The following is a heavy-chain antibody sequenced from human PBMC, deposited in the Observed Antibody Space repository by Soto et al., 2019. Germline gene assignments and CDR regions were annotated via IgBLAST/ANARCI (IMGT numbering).Heavy chain of an antibody. D-gene: IGHD2-15*01. V-gene: IGHV1-2*02. CDR3: ARRYCSGGSCASFFPFDY. CDR2: INPNSGGT. CDR1: GYTFTGYY. J-gene: IGHJ4*02. Sequence: QVQLVQSGAEVKKPGASVKVSCKASGYTFTGYYMHWVRQAPGQGLEWMGWINPNSGGTNYAQKFQGRVTMTRDTSISTAYMELSRLRSDDTAVYYCARRYCSGGSCASFFPFDYWGQGTLVTVSS.